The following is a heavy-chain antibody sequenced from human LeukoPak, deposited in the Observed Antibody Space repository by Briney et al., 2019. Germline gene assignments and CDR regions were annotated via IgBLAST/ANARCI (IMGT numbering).Heavy chain of an antibody. CDR3: ARVSGSSGWVPSVGFDY. J-gene: IGHJ4*02. D-gene: IGHD6-19*01. Sequence: PSETLSLTCAVYGGSFSGYYWSWIRQPPGKGLEWIGEINHSGSTNYNPSLKSRVTISVDTSKNQFSLKLSSVTAADTAVYYCARVSGSSGWVPSVGFDYWGQGTLVTVSS. V-gene: IGHV4-34*01. CDR2: INHSGST. CDR1: GGSFSGYY.